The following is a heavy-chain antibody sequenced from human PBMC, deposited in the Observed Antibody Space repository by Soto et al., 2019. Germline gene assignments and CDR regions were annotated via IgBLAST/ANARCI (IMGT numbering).Heavy chain of an antibody. CDR2: ISYDGSNK. J-gene: IGHJ4*02. CDR1: GFTFSSYG. V-gene: IGHV3-30*18. CDR3: AKDRHKVRGEALGIDY. Sequence: GGSLRLSCAASGFTFSSYGMHWVRQAPGKGLEWVAVISYDGSNKYYADSVKGRFTISRDNSKNTLYLQMNSLRAEDTAVYYCAKDRHKVRGEALGIDYWGQGTLVTVSS. D-gene: IGHD3-10*01.